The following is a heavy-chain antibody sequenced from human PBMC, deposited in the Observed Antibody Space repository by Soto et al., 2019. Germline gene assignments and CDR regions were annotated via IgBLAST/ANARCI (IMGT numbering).Heavy chain of an antibody. V-gene: IGHV1-3*01. D-gene: IGHD4-17*01. CDR2: INAGNGNT. CDR1: GYTFTSYA. Sequence: ASVKVSCKASGYTFTSYAMHWVRQAPGQRLEWMGWINAGNGNTKYSQKFRGRVTITRDTSASTAYMELSSLRSEDTAVYYCARDPAPYGGNSHFDYWGQGTLVTVSS. CDR3: ARDPAPYGGNSHFDY. J-gene: IGHJ4*02.